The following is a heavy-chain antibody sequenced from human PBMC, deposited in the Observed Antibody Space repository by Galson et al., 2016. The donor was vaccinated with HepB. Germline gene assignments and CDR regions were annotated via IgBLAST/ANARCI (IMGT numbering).Heavy chain of an antibody. J-gene: IGHJ5*02. CDR2: VYYSGDS. V-gene: IGHV4-39*01. Sequence: LSLTCSLSRASISSNVYYWAWIRQPAGKGLEWIGSVYYSGDSYYNPSLQPRVTISVDTSRDQFSLRLTSVTAADTAVYYCARQGSSSAFDVWGLGTLVTVSS. CDR3: ARQGSSSAFDV. D-gene: IGHD6-25*01. CDR1: RASISSNVYY.